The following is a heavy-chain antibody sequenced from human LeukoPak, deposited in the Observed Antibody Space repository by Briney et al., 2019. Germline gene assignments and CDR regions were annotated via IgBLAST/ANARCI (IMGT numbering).Heavy chain of an antibody. J-gene: IGHJ4*02. Sequence: SETLSLTCTVSGGSISSYYWSWIRQPPGKGLEWMGYIFYSGSTSYNPSLKSRVTMSVDTSKNQFSLKLSSVTAADTAVYYCARDQAGSYFDYWGQGTLVTVSS. CDR2: IFYSGST. CDR3: ARDQAGSYFDY. V-gene: IGHV4-59*01. CDR1: GGSISSYY. D-gene: IGHD3-10*01.